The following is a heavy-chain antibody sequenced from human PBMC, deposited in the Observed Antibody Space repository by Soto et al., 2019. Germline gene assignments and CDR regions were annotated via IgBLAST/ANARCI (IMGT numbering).Heavy chain of an antibody. D-gene: IGHD6-19*01. Sequence: GGSLRLSCAASGFTLGSYAMGWVRQAPGKGLEWVSAIGSRGSTFYADSVKGRFTISRDNSKNTLYLQMNSLRAEDTALYYCAKENTGWYSNWGQGTLVTVS. CDR2: IGSRGST. CDR3: AKENTGWYSN. J-gene: IGHJ4*02. CDR1: GFTLGSYA. V-gene: IGHV3-23*01.